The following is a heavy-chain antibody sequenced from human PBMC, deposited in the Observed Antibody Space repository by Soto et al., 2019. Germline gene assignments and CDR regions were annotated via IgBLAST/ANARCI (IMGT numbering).Heavy chain of an antibody. D-gene: IGHD3-10*01. CDR1: GFTFSSYA. CDR3: AKDFGRAFEV. CDR2: ISLSGGST. V-gene: IGHV3-23*01. J-gene: IGHJ3*01. Sequence: EVLLLESGGGLVQPGGSLRLSCAASGFTFSSYAMTWVRQAPGKGLEWVSTISLSGGSTYYADSVEGRFTSSRDNSKNTLFLQMNSLSAEDTAVYYCAKDFGRAFEVWGQGTMVTVSS.